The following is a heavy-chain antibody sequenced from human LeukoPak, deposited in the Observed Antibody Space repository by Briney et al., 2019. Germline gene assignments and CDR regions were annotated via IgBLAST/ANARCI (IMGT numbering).Heavy chain of an antibody. CDR1: GFAFNTFA. CDR2: ISYDGSNE. V-gene: IGHV3-30*18. D-gene: IGHD4-11*01. J-gene: IGHJ1*01. CDR3: AKGRYYSHSPGYFQH. Sequence: PGGSLRLSCAASGFAFNTFAMHWVRQAPGKGLEWVALISYDGSNEDYADSGKGQFTISRDNSKDTLYLEMNSLRDEDTAVYYCAKGRYYSHSPGYFQHWGQGTLVTVSS.